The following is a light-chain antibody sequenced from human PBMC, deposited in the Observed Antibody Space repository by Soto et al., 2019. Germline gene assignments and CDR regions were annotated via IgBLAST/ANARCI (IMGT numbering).Light chain of an antibody. Sequence: DIQMTQSPSSVSASVGDKVTITCVASEDIISSLAWCQQTPGKAPQLIIYTTSNLQSGAPSRFSGSGFGTDFTLTISSLQPEDFATYYCQQAKNFPWTFGQGTKVDIK. CDR1: EDIISS. J-gene: IGKJ1*01. CDR3: QQAKNFPWT. CDR2: TTS. V-gene: IGKV1-12*01.